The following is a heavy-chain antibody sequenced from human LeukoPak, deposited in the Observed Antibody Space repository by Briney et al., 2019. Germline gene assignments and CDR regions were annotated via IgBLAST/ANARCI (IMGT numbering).Heavy chain of an antibody. CDR1: GGSISSYY. CDR2: IYYSGST. CDR3: ATSFYDRSAVRGSLYYFDY. D-gene: IGHD3-22*01. J-gene: IGHJ4*02. V-gene: IGHV4-59*01. Sequence: PSETLSLTCTVSGGSISSYYWSWIRQPPGKGLEWIGYIYYSGSTNYNPSLKSRVTISVDTSKNQFSLKLSSVTAADTAVYYCATSFYDRSAVRGSLYYFDYWGQGTLVTVSS.